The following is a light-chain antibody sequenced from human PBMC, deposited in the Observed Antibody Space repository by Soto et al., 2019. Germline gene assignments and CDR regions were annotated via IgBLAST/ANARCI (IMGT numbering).Light chain of an antibody. J-gene: IGLJ1*01. Sequence: QSVLTQPASVSGSPGQSITISCTGASSDVGGYNYVSWYQQHPGKAPKPMIYDVSNRPSGVSTRFSGSKSGNTASLTISGLQAEDEADYYCSSYTSSSTLVFGTGTKVTVL. CDR1: SSDVGGYNY. V-gene: IGLV2-14*01. CDR2: DVS. CDR3: SSYTSSSTLV.